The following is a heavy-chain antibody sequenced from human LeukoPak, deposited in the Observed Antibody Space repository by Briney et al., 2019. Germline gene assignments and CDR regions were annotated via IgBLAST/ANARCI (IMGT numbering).Heavy chain of an antibody. CDR2: IIPIFGTA. V-gene: IGHV1-69*06. J-gene: IGHJ5*02. Sequence: SVKVSCKASGGTFSSYAISWVRQAPGQGLEWMGGIIPIFGTANYAQKFQGRVTITADKSTSTAYMELSSLRSEDTAVYYCARTRRTGPFNWFDPWGQGTLVTVSS. CDR1: GGTFSSYA. CDR3: ARTRRTGPFNWFDP.